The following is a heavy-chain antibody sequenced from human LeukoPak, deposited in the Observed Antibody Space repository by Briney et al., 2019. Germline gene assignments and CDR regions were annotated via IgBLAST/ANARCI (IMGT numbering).Heavy chain of an antibody. V-gene: IGHV3-13*01. CDR1: GLTFSSYD. D-gene: IGHD1-26*01. Sequence: GGSLRLSCAASGLTFSSYDMHWVRQATGKGLECVSAIGTAGDTYYPGSVKGRFTISRENAKNSLYLQMNSLRAGDTAVYYCARGQRGSYDYWGQGTLVTVSS. CDR3: ARGQRGSYDY. CDR2: IGTAGDT. J-gene: IGHJ4*02.